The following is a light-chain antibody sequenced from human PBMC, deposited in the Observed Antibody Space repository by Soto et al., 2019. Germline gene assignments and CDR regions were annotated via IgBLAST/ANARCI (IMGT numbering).Light chain of an antibody. CDR2: DAS. V-gene: IGKV3-11*01. Sequence: IVLTQSPGTLSSSAGDRVTLSCRASQSVGNNLAWYQQKPRQAPRLLIYDASNRATGIPARFSGSGSGTDFTLTISSLEPEDFAVYYCQQRSIWRWTFGQGTKVDIK. CDR3: QQRSIWRWT. J-gene: IGKJ1*01. CDR1: QSVGNN.